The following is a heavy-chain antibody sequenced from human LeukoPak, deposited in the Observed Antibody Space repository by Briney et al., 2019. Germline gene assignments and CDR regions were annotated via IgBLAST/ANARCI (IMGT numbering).Heavy chain of an antibody. V-gene: IGHV3-48*01. J-gene: IGHJ3*02. Sequence: GGSLRLSCATSGFPFNKYSMNWVRQAPGKGLEWVSYISRDGDNIVYYADSARGRFTISRDEAKSSVYLQMNSLRVEDTAVYYCSSDGVGVLPGDAFDIWGQGTMVTVSS. CDR3: SSDGVGVLPGDAFDI. CDR2: ISRDGDNIV. CDR1: GFPFNKYS. D-gene: IGHD1-26*01.